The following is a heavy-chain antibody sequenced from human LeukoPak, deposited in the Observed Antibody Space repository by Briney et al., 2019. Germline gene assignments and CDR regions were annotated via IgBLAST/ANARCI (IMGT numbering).Heavy chain of an antibody. J-gene: IGHJ5*02. CDR2: IIPIFGTA. CDR3: ASHSEDYGDYGGWFDP. Sequence: SVKVSCKASGGTFSSYAISWVRQAPGQGLEWMGGIIPIFGTANYAQKFQGRVTITADESTSTAYMELSSLRSEDTAVYYCASHSEDYGDYGGWFDPWGQGTLVTVSS. V-gene: IGHV1-69*13. CDR1: GGTFSSYA. D-gene: IGHD4-17*01.